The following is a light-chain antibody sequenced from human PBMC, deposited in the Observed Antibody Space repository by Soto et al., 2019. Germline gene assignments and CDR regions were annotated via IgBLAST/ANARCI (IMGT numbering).Light chain of an antibody. CDR2: GAS. Sequence: EIGLTQSPGTLSLSPGERASLSCMASQSVAKNYLAWYQQKPGQALRLLISGASSRATGIPDRFSGSGSGTDFTLTVSRLEAEDFAVYFCQQYASSPLTFGGGTRVEIK. J-gene: IGKJ4*01. V-gene: IGKV3-20*01. CDR1: QSVAKNY. CDR3: QQYASSPLT.